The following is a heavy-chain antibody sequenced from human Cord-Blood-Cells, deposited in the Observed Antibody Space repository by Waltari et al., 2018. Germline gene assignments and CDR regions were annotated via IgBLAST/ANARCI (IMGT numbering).Heavy chain of an antibody. Sequence: EVQLVESGGGLVQPGGSLRLSCAASGFTFSSYWMNWVRQAPGKGLEWVANIKQEGSEKYYVDSVKGRFTISRDNAKNSLYLQMNSLRAEDTAVYYCARDPTEGTTSDYWGQGTLVTVSS. V-gene: IGHV3-7*01. CDR3: ARDPTEGTTSDY. J-gene: IGHJ4*02. CDR2: IKQEGSEK. CDR1: GFTFSSYW. D-gene: IGHD4-17*01.